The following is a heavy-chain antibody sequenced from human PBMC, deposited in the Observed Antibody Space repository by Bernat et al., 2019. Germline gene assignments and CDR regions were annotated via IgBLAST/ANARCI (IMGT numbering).Heavy chain of an antibody. CDR2: ISSSSSYI. Sequence: EVQLVESGGGLVKPGGSLRLSCAASGFTFSSYSMNWVRQAPGKGLEWLSSISSSSSYIYYADSVKGRFTISRDNAKNSLYLQMNSLRAEDTAVYYCVPTARLDTAMVFDYWGQGTLVTVSS. J-gene: IGHJ4*02. CDR3: VPTARLDTAMVFDY. V-gene: IGHV3-21*01. CDR1: GFTFSSYS. D-gene: IGHD5-18*01.